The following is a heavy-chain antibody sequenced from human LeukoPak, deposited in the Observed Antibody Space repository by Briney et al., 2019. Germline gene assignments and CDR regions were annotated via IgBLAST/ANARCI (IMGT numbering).Heavy chain of an antibody. Sequence: SETLSLTCAVYGGSFSGYYWSWIRQPPGKGLEWIGEINHSGSTNYNPSLKSRVTISVDTSKNQFSLKLSSVTAADTAVYYCAGAGYGVFDYWGQGTLVTVSS. CDR3: AGAGYGVFDY. CDR2: INHSGST. J-gene: IGHJ4*02. CDR1: GGSFSGYY. D-gene: IGHD5-12*01. V-gene: IGHV4-34*01.